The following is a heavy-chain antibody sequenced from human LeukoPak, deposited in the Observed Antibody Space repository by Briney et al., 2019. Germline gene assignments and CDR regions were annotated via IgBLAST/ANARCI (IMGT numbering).Heavy chain of an antibody. J-gene: IGHJ4*02. CDR3: ARDPIFGVVIRLFDY. CDR1: GYTFTGYY. CDR2: INPNSGGT. D-gene: IGHD3-3*01. Sequence: ASVKASCKASGYTFTGYYMHWVRQAPGQGLEWMGWINPNSGGTNYAQKFQGRVTMTRDTSISTAYMELSRLRSDDTAVYYCARDPIFGVVIRLFDYWGQGTLVTVSS. V-gene: IGHV1-2*02.